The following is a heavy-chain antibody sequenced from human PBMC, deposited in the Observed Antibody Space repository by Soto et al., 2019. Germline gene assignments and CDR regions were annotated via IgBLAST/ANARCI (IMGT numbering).Heavy chain of an antibody. V-gene: IGHV4-31*03. CDR1: GGSISSGGYY. D-gene: IGHD2-21*02. CDR2: IYYSGST. Sequence: QVQLQESGPGLVKPSQTLSLTCTVSGGSISSGGYYWSWIRPHPGKGLEWIGYIYYSGSTYYNPSLKSRVTISVDTSKNQFSLKLSSVTAAYTAVYYCARGSGKVTPVFDYWGQGTLVTVAS. CDR3: ARGSGKVTPVFDY. J-gene: IGHJ4*02.